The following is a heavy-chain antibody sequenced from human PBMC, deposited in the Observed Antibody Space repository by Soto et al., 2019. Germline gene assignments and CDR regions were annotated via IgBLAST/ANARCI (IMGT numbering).Heavy chain of an antibody. V-gene: IGHV4-31*03. Sequence: SETLSLTCTVSGGSISSGGYYWSWIRQHPGKGLEWIGYIYYSGSTYNNPSLKSRATISLDTSKNQFSLKLSSVTAADTAVYYCARRALPQCINGVCYKDGFWDYWGQGALVTVYS. CDR1: GGSISSGGYY. D-gene: IGHD2-8*01. CDR3: ARRALPQCINGVCYKDGFWDY. J-gene: IGHJ4*02. CDR2: IYYSGST.